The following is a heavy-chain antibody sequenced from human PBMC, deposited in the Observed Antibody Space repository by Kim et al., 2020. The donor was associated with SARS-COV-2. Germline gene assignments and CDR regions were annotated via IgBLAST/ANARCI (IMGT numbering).Heavy chain of an antibody. CDR1: GYTFTGYY. Sequence: ASVTVSCKASGYTFTGYYMHWVRQAPGQGLEWMGWINPNSGGTNYAQKFQGRVTMTRDTSISTAYMELSRLRSDDTAVYYCASLNYYDSSGYYHYWGQGTLVTVSS. J-gene: IGHJ4*02. D-gene: IGHD3-22*01. V-gene: IGHV1-2*02. CDR2: INPNSGGT. CDR3: ASLNYYDSSGYYHY.